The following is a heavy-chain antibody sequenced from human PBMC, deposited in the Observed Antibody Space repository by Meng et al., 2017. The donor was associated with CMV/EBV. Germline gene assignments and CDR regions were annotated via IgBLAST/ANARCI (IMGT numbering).Heavy chain of an antibody. CDR1: GGSISSYY. CDR2: IYYSGST. Sequence: LTCTVSGGSISSYYWSWIRQPPGKGLEWIGYIYYSGSTNYNPSLKSRVTISVDTSKNQFSLKLSSVTAADTAVYYCAGVVMASRAGFDPWGQGTLVTVSS. V-gene: IGHV4-59*01. D-gene: IGHD3-22*01. CDR3: AGVVMASRAGFDP. J-gene: IGHJ5*02.